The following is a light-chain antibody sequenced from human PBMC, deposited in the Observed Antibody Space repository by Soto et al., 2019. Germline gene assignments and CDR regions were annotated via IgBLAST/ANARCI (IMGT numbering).Light chain of an antibody. Sequence: QSVLTQPPSASGSPGQSVTISCTGTSSDVAYYNYVSWYQQHPGKAPKLIIYDVYTRPSGVPDRFSGSKSGNTASLTVSGLQAEDEADYYCSSYAGSTIFWVFGGGTKVTVL. V-gene: IGLV2-8*01. CDR2: DVY. CDR1: SSDVAYYNY. CDR3: SSYAGSTIFWV. J-gene: IGLJ3*02.